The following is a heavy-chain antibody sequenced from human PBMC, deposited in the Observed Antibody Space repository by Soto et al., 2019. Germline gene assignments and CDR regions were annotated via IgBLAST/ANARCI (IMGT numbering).Heavy chain of an antibody. V-gene: IGHV3-23*01. CDR1: GFTFSSYA. CDR2: ISGSGGST. D-gene: IGHD6-13*01. CDR3: ARRSSSWYFDY. J-gene: IGHJ4*02. Sequence: EVQLLESGGGLVQPGGSLRLSCAASGFTFSSYAMSWVRQAPGKGLEWVSVISGSGGSTYYADSVKGRFTISRDNSKNTLDLRMTRLRAEDTAVYYCARRSSSWYFDYWGQGALVTVSS.